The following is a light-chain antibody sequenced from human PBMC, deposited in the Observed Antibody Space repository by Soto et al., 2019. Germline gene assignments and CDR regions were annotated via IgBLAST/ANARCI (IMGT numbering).Light chain of an antibody. CDR1: QSISSW. V-gene: IGKV1-5*01. CDR2: DAS. Sequence: DSQMTQLPSPVSASVGDRVTITCRASQSISSWLAWYQQKPGEAPKLLIYDASALPRGVPSRFSGSGSGTKFTLTIASLQPDDFATYYCQQYDTCSGTFGPGTKVDTK. J-gene: IGKJ1*01. CDR3: QQYDTCSGT.